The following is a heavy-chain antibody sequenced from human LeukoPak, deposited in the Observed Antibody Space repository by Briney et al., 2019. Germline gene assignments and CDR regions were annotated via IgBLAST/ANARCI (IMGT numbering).Heavy chain of an antibody. J-gene: IGHJ4*02. CDR1: GYSFTSYW. D-gene: IGHD6-6*01. Sequence: GESLKISCKGSGYSFTSYWIGWVRQMPGKGLEWMGTIYPGDSDTRYSPSFQGQVTISADKSISTAYLQWSSLKASDTAMYYCARLTFDSSSSYYFDYWSQGTLVTVSS. V-gene: IGHV5-51*01. CDR2: IYPGDSDT. CDR3: ARLTFDSSSSYYFDY.